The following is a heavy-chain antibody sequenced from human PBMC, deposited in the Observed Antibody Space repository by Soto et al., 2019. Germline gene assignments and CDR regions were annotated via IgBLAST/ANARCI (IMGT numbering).Heavy chain of an antibody. D-gene: IGHD3-16*01. J-gene: IGHJ4*02. CDR1: DGSVNTGNYY. V-gene: IGHV4-61*01. CDR2: VYYIGTT. Sequence: QVQLQESGPGLVKPSETLSLTCSVSDGSVNTGNYYWSWVRQPPGKGLEWIGHVYYIGTTNYNPALKSRVAISVDTSKTQFSLNLTSVTAADTAVYFCAREEKQLSRYGGDFDYWGQGILVTVSS. CDR3: AREEKQLSRYGGDFDY.